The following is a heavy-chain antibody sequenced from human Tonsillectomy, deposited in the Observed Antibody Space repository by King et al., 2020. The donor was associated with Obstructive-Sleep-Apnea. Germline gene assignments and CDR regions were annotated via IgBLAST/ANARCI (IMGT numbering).Heavy chain of an antibody. CDR3: ARDVPYTSNLSAS. Sequence: HVQLVESGGGLVKPGGSLRLSCSASGFTLSDYYMAWIRQAPGKGLEWISYISSSSHGIYYADSVKGRFTISRDNAKNSLYLQMNSLRADDTAIYYCARDVPYTSNLSASWGQGTLVTVSP. CDR2: ISSSSHGI. V-gene: IGHV3-11*01. D-gene: IGHD2-2*01. J-gene: IGHJ5*02. CDR1: GFTLSDYY.